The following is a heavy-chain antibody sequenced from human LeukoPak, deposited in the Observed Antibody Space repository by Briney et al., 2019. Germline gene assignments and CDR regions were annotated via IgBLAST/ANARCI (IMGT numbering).Heavy chain of an antibody. CDR3: ARARANWGTMGYFDY. D-gene: IGHD7-27*01. Sequence: SETLSLTCTVSGGSISSYYWSWLRQPPGKGLEWIGYIYYSGSTNYNPSLKSRVTISVDTSKNQFSLKLSSVTAADTAVYYCARARANWGTMGYFDYWGQGTLVTVSS. CDR2: IYYSGST. J-gene: IGHJ4*02. V-gene: IGHV4-59*01. CDR1: GGSISSYY.